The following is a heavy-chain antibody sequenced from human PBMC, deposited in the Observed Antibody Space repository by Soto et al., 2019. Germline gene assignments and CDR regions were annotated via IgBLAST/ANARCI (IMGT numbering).Heavy chain of an antibody. CDR2: IYYSGST. Sequence: PSETLSLTCTVSGGSISSSSYYWGWIRQPPGKGLEWIGSIYYSGSTYYNPSLKSRVTISVDTSKNQFSLKLSSVTAADTAVYYCARDFRWDGGSYHYYGMDVWGQGTTVTVSS. CDR1: GGSISSSSYY. V-gene: IGHV4-39*02. D-gene: IGHD1-26*01. CDR3: ARDFRWDGGSYHYYGMDV. J-gene: IGHJ6*02.